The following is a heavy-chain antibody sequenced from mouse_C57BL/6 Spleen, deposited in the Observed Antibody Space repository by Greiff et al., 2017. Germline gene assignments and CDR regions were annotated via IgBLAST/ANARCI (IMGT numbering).Heavy chain of an antibody. D-gene: IGHD4-1*01. Sequence: QVHVKQPGAELVRPGSSVKLSCKASGYTFTSYWMDWVKQRPGQGLEWIGNIYPSDSETHYNQKFKDKATLTVDKSSSTAYMQLSSLTSEDSAVYYCARDWGMDYWGQGTSVTVSS. J-gene: IGHJ4*01. CDR1: GYTFTSYW. CDR2: IYPSDSET. CDR3: ARDWGMDY. V-gene: IGHV1-61*01.